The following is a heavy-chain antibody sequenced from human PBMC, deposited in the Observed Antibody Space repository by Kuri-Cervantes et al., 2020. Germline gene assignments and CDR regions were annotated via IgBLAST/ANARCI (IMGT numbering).Heavy chain of an antibody. V-gene: IGHV3-13*01. CDR1: GFTLSSYD. J-gene: IGHJ4*02. CDR3: AKDSGSSGYFAESDY. Sequence: GGSLRPSCAASGFTLSSYDMHWVRQATGKGLEWVSAIGTAGDTYYPGSVKGRFTISRDNAKNYLYLQMNSLTADDTALYYCAKDSGSSGYFAESDYWGQGTLVTVSS. D-gene: IGHD3-22*01. CDR2: IGTAGDT.